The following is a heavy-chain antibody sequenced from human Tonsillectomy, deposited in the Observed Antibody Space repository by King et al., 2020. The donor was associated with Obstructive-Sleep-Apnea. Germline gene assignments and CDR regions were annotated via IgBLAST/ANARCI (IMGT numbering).Heavy chain of an antibody. D-gene: IGHD3-10*01. Sequence: VQLVQSGGGVVQPGRSLRLSCAASGFTFSSYGMHWVRQAPGKGLEWVAVIWYDGSNKYYADSVKGRFTISRDNSKNTLYLQMNSLRAEDTAVYYCAKDRGSWSYAPHYYYYYGMDVWGQGTTVTVSS. CDR1: GFTFSSYG. V-gene: IGHV3-33*06. CDR3: AKDRGSWSYAPHYYYYYGMDV. J-gene: IGHJ6*02. CDR2: IWYDGSNK.